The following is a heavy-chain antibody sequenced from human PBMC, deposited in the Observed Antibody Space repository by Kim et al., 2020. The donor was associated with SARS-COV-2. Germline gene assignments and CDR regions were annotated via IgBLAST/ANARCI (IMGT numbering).Heavy chain of an antibody. D-gene: IGHD2-8*02. CDR1: GYTFTSYG. CDR3: ARDQRTSGVVYVHWTLDP. J-gene: IGHJ5*02. CDR2: ISAYNGNT. V-gene: IGHV1-18*04. Sequence: ASVKVSCKASGYTFTSYGISWVRQAPGQGLEWMGWISAYNGNTNYAQKLQGRVTMTTDTSTSTAYMELRSLRSDDTAVYYCARDQRTSGVVYVHWTLDPGGQGTRVPVSS.